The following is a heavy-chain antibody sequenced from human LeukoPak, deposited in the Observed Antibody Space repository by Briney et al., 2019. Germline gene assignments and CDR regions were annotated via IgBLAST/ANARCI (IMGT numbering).Heavy chain of an antibody. Sequence: GGSLRLSCAASGFIFSDYYMNWIRQAPGKGLEWISSISTTGDYMNYADSVKGRFTISRDNAKNSLYLQMNNLRAEDTAVYFCAKAGYRGSSVNYFDYWGQGTLVTVSS. CDR3: AKAGYRGSSVNYFDY. CDR2: ISTTGDYM. J-gene: IGHJ4*02. D-gene: IGHD6-6*01. CDR1: GFIFSDYY. V-gene: IGHV3-11*05.